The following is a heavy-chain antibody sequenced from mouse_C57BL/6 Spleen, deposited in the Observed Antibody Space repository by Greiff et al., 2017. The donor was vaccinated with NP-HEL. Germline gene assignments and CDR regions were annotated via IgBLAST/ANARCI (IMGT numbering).Heavy chain of an antibody. Sequence: VQLKESGGGLVKPGGSLKLSCAASGFTFSSYAMSWVRQTPEKRLEWVATISDGGSYTYYPDNVKGRFTISRDNAKNNLYLQMSHLKSEDTAMYYCARDCYGSSYDYFDYWGQGTTLTVSS. CDR1: GFTFSSYA. CDR3: ARDCYGSSYDYFDY. V-gene: IGHV5-4*01. CDR2: ISDGGSYT. J-gene: IGHJ2*01. D-gene: IGHD1-1*01.